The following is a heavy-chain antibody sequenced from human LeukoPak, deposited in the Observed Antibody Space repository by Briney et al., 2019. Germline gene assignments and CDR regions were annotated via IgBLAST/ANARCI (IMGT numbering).Heavy chain of an antibody. CDR1: GFTFSDYY. Sequence: GGSLRLSCAASGFTFSDYYMSWIRQAPGKGLEWVSYISSSGSTIYYADSVKDRFTISRDNAKNSLYLQMNSLRAEDTAVYYCARSIVVVPAASDYWGQGTLVTVSS. CDR2: ISSSGSTI. D-gene: IGHD2-2*01. CDR3: ARSIVVVPAASDY. J-gene: IGHJ4*02. V-gene: IGHV3-11*04.